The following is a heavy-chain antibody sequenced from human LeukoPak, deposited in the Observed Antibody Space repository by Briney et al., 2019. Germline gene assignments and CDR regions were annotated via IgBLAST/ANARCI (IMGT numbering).Heavy chain of an antibody. CDR3: ARGGGTMVRGVRFDY. D-gene: IGHD3-10*01. CDR1: GGSFSGYY. J-gene: IGHJ4*02. Sequence: SETLSLTCAVYGGSFSGYYWSWIRQPPGKGLEWIGEINHSGSTNYNPSLKSRVTIPVDTSKNQFSLKLSSVTAADTAVYYCARGGGTMVRGVRFDYWGQGTLVTVSS. V-gene: IGHV4-34*01. CDR2: INHSGST.